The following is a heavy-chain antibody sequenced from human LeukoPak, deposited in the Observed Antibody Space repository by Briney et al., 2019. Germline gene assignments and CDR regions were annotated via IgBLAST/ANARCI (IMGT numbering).Heavy chain of an antibody. Sequence: SETLSLTCTVSGGSISSSSYYWGWIRQPPGKGLEWIGSIYYSGSTYYNPSLKSRVTISVDTSKNQFSLKLSSVTAADTAVYYCARGKRPPLPWGQGTLVTVSS. V-gene: IGHV4-39*01. CDR1: GGSISSSSYY. CDR3: ARGKRPPLP. D-gene: IGHD3-10*01. CDR2: IYYSGST. J-gene: IGHJ5*02.